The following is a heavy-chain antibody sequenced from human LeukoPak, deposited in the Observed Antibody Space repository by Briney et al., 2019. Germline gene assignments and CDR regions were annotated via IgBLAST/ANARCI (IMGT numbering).Heavy chain of an antibody. Sequence: GGSLRLSCEASGFTFSGYSMIRVRQAPGKGLEWVSEINRGGHNTYYTDSVKGRFTTSRDNSKNTLFLQMTSLRTEDTAIYYCAIGIDGAFNSWGQGTLVTVSS. D-gene: IGHD3-16*01. CDR3: AIGIDGAFNS. V-gene: IGHV3-23*01. CDR2: INRGGHNT. J-gene: IGHJ4*02. CDR1: GFTFSGYS.